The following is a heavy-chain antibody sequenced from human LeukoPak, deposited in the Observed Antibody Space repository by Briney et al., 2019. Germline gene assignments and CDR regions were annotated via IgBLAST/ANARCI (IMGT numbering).Heavy chain of an antibody. CDR3: AKAVYPVAGPFDY. J-gene: IGHJ4*02. V-gene: IGHV3-23*01. Sequence: GGSLRLSCVASGFTFSAYAMSWVRQAPGKGLEWVSAISGSGGSTYYADSVKGRFTISRDNSKNTLYLQMNSLRAEDTAVYYCAKAVYPVAGPFDYWGQGTLVTVSS. CDR1: GFTFSAYA. CDR2: ISGSGGST. D-gene: IGHD6-19*01.